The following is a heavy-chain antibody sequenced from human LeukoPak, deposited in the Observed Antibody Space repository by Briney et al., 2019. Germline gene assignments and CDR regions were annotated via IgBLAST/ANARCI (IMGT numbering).Heavy chain of an antibody. V-gene: IGHV3-23*01. Sequence: GGSLRLSCAASGFTFSSYAMSWVRQAPGKRLEWVSAISGSGGSTYYADSVKGRFTISRDNSKNTLYLQMNSLRAEDTAVYYCAHIAAAGTNFDYWGQGTLVTVSS. CDR3: AHIAAAGTNFDY. J-gene: IGHJ4*02. D-gene: IGHD6-13*01. CDR2: ISGSGGST. CDR1: GFTFSSYA.